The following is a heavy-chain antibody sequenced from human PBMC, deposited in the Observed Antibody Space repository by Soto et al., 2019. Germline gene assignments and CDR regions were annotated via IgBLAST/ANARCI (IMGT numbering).Heavy chain of an antibody. Sequence: GESLKISCKGSGYSFTSYWIGWVRQMPGKGLEWMGIIYPGDSDTRYSPSFQGQVTISADKSISTAYLQWSSLKASDTAMYYCARLSGPVFHIPNWNFDYWGQGTLVTVSS. V-gene: IGHV5-51*01. J-gene: IGHJ4*02. D-gene: IGHD1-1*01. CDR1: GYSFTSYW. CDR3: ARLSGPVFHIPNWNFDY. CDR2: IYPGDSDT.